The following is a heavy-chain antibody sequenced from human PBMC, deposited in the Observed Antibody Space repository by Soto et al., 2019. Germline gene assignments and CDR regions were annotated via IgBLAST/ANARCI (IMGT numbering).Heavy chain of an antibody. Sequence: ASETLSLTCTVSGGSISSGDYYWSWIRQPPGKGLEWIGYIYYSGSTYYNPSLKSRVTISVDTSKNQFSLKLSSVTAADTAVYYCARDRKQLATFDYWGQGTRVTVSS. CDR2: IYYSGST. D-gene: IGHD6-6*01. V-gene: IGHV4-30-4*01. J-gene: IGHJ4*02. CDR1: GGSISSGDYY. CDR3: ARDRKQLATFDY.